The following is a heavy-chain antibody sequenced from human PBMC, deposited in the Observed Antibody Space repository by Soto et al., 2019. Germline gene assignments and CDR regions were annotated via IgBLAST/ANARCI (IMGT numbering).Heavy chain of an antibody. V-gene: IGHV3-48*01. CDR2: ISSSSSTI. D-gene: IGHD2-2*02. CDR3: ARSYCSSTSCYRFFDY. CDR1: GFTFSSYS. Sequence: EVQLVESGGGLVQPGGSLRLSCAASGFTFSSYSMNWVRQAPGKGLEWVSYISSSSSTIYYADSVKGRFTISRDNAKNSLYLQMNSLRAEDTAVYYCARSYCSSTSCYRFFDYWGQGTLGTVSS. J-gene: IGHJ4*02.